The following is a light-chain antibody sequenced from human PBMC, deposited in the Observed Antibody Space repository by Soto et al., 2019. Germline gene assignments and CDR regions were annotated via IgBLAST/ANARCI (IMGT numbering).Light chain of an antibody. V-gene: IGKV3-11*01. Sequence: EIVLTQSPATLSLSPGERATLSCRASQSLSSNLAWYQQKPGQAPRLLIYDASNRATGIPARFSGSGSGTDFTLTISSLEPEDFAVYYCQQRDTRPLTFGGGTKVEI. CDR1: QSLSSN. CDR3: QQRDTRPLT. J-gene: IGKJ4*01. CDR2: DAS.